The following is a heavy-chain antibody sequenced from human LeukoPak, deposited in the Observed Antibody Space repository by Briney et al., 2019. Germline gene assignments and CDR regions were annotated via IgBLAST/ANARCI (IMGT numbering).Heavy chain of an antibody. V-gene: IGHV3-21*01. Sequence: GGSLRLSCAASGFTFSDFSMNWVRQAPGKGLEWVSSISNGSGYIFYADSVEGRLTISRGNAKNSLYLQMSSLRAEDTAVYYCARPWLTCSGGSCYSYYFDYWGQGTLVTVST. CDR2: ISNGSGYI. CDR3: ARPWLTCSGGSCYSYYFDY. J-gene: IGHJ4*02. D-gene: IGHD2-15*01. CDR1: GFTFSDFS.